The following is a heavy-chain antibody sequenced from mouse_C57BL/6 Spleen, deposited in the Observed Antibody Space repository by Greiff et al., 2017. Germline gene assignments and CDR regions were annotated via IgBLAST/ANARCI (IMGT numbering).Heavy chain of an antibody. V-gene: IGHV8-12*01. Sequence: QVTLKVSGPGILQYSQTLSLTCSFSGFSLSTSGMGVSWIRQPSGKGLEWLAHIYWDDDKRYNPSLKSRLTISKDTSRNQVFLKITSVDTADTATYYCARVYSNPYWYFDVWGTGTTVTVSS. J-gene: IGHJ1*03. CDR3: ARVYSNPYWYFDV. D-gene: IGHD2-5*01. CDR2: IYWDDDK. CDR1: GFSLSTSGMG.